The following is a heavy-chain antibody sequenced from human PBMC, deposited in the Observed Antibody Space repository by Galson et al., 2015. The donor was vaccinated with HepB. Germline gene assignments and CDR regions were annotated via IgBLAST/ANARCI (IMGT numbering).Heavy chain of an antibody. V-gene: IGHV4-34*01. CDR3: ARGPMRVRGVNRSVRFCGMDV. CDR2: INHSGST. J-gene: IGHJ6*02. D-gene: IGHD3-10*01. Sequence: SETLSLTCAVYGGSFSGYYWSWIRQPPGKGLEWIGEINHSGSTNYNPSLKSRVTISVDTSKNQFSLKLSSVTAADTAVYYCARGPMRVRGVNRSVRFCGMDVWGQGTTVTVSS. CDR1: GGSFSGYY.